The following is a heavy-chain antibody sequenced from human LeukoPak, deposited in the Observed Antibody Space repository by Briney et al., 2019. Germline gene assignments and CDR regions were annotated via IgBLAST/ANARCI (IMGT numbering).Heavy chain of an antibody. CDR1: GITFSTSH. CDR3: ARAYSFGYDY. J-gene: IGHJ4*02. V-gene: IGHV3-64*01. D-gene: IGHD5-18*01. CDR2: ITNNGDTT. Sequence: PGGSLRLSCAASGITFSTSHMHWVRQAPGKGLEYVSAITNNGDTTYYANSVKGRFTISRDNSKNILYLQMGSLRVEDMAVYYCARAYSFGYDYWGQGTLVTVSS.